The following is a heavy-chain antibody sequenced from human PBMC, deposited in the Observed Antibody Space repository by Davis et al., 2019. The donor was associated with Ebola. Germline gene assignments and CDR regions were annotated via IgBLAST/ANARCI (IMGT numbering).Heavy chain of an antibody. D-gene: IGHD3-3*01. CDR2: IYYSGST. Sequence: ESLKISCAASGFTFSSYAMDWVRQAPGKGLEWIGYIYYSGSTNYNPSLKSRVTISVDTYKNQFSLKLSSVTAADTAVYYCARVGYYDFWSGYSYFDYWGQGTLVTVSS. V-gene: IGHV4-59*01. J-gene: IGHJ4*02. CDR1: GFTFSSYA. CDR3: ARVGYYDFWSGYSYFDY.